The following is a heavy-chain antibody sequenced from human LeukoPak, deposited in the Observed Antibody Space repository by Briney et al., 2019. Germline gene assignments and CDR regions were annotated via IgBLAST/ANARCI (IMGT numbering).Heavy chain of an antibody. V-gene: IGHV3-21*04. CDR3: AKAPVTTCRGAFCYPFDY. D-gene: IGHD2-15*01. J-gene: IGHJ4*02. CDR2: ITDSSSSM. Sequence: GGSLRLSCAASGFTFSSYTMNWVRQAPGKGLEWVSSITDSSSSMYYADSVSGRFTISRDNAKNSLSLQMNSLRAEDAAVYYCAKAPVTTCRGAFCYPFDYWGLGTLVTVSS. CDR1: GFTFSSYT.